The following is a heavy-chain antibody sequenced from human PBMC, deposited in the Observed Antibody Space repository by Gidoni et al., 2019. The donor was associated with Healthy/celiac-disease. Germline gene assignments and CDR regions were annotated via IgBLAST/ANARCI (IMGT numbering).Heavy chain of an antibody. D-gene: IGHD3-3*01. J-gene: IGHJ6*02. V-gene: IGHV1-24*01. Sequence: QVQLVQSGAEVKKRGASVKVSCKVSGYTLTALSMPWVRQAPGKGLEWRGGFDPEDGETIYAQKFQGRVTMTEDTSTDTADMELSSLRSEDTAVYYCATAKRVRYLEWLLPDYYYYGMDVWGQGTTVTVSS. CDR2: FDPEDGET. CDR1: GYTLTALS. CDR3: ATAKRVRYLEWLLPDYYYYGMDV.